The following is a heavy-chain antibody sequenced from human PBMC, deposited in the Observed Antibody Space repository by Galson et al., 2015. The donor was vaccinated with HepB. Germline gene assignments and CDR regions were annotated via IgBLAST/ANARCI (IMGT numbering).Heavy chain of an antibody. D-gene: IGHD5-18*01. CDR3: ARSADRGYSYGYDDAFDI. CDR1: GFTFSDYY. Sequence: SLRLSCAASGFTFSDYYMSWIRQAPGKGLEWVSYISSSSSYTNYADSVKGRFTISRDNAKNSLYLQMNSLRAEDTAVYYCARSADRGYSYGYDDAFDIWGQGTMVTVSS. J-gene: IGHJ3*02. V-gene: IGHV3-11*03. CDR2: ISSSSSYT.